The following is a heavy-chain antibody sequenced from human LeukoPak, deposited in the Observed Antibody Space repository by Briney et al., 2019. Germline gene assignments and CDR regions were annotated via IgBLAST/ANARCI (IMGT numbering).Heavy chain of an antibody. CDR1: GGSFSGYY. D-gene: IGHD3-10*01. J-gene: IGHJ4*02. Sequence: SETLSLTCAVYGGSFSGYYWSWIRQPPGRGLEWIGEINHSGSTNYNPSLKSRVTISVDTSKNQFSLKLSSVTAADTAVYYCARRGHYYGSGSYLRPLDYWGQGTLVTVSS. V-gene: IGHV4-34*01. CDR2: INHSGST. CDR3: ARRGHYYGSGSYLRPLDY.